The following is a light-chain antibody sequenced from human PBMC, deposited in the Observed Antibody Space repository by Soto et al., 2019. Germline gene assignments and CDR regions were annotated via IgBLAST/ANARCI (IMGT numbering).Light chain of an antibody. Sequence: QSVLTQPPSVSAAPGQRVTISCSGSSSNIGGNYVSWYRVLPRTAPKLLIYDNHKRHSGIPDRFSGSKSGTSATLGITELQTGDEADYYCGTWDSDLETVVFGGGTKVTVL. J-gene: IGLJ2*01. V-gene: IGLV1-51*01. CDR1: SSNIGGNY. CDR2: DNH. CDR3: GTWDSDLETVV.